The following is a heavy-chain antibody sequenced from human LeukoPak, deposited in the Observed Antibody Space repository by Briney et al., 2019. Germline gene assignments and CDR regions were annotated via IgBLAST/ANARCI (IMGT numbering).Heavy chain of an antibody. Sequence: ASVKVSCKASGGTFSSYAISWVRQAPGHGLEWMGGIIPIFGTANYAQKFQGRVTITPDESTSTAYMELRSLRSEETAVYYCARAIVVVAATEGAFDIWGQGTMVTVSS. D-gene: IGHD2-15*01. CDR3: ARAIVVVAATEGAFDI. CDR1: GGTFSSYA. J-gene: IGHJ3*02. CDR2: IIPIFGTA. V-gene: IGHV1-69*13.